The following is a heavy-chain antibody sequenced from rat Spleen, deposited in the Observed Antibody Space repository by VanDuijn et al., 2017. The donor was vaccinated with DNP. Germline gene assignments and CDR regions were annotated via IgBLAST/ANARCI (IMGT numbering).Heavy chain of an antibody. CDR1: GHSITNDYR. V-gene: IGHV3-3*01. CDR2: INSAGRI. CDR3: ASTQYSGDVNWFAY. J-gene: IGHJ3*01. D-gene: IGHD1-1*01. Sequence: EVQLQESGPGLVTPSQSLSLTCSVTGHSITNDYRWNWLRNFPGDKLEWMGYINSAGRINYNPSLKSRISITRDTSKNQFFLQLNSITTEDTATYYCASTQYSGDVNWFAYWGQGTLVTVSS.